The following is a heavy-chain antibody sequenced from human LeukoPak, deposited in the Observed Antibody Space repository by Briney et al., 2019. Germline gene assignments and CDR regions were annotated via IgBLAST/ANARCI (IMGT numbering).Heavy chain of an antibody. CDR1: GFTFSDYG. CDR3: AKDRDRRSWYGTFYFEH. CDR2: IRYDASDN. Sequence: SGGSLRLSCAASGFTFSDYGMHWVRQAPVKGLEWVTFIRYDASDNYYAGFGKGRFTISRDNSKNTVYLQMNSLRGDDTAVYFCAKDRDRRSWYGTFYFEHWGQGTLVTVSS. D-gene: IGHD6-13*01. J-gene: IGHJ4*02. V-gene: IGHV3-30*02.